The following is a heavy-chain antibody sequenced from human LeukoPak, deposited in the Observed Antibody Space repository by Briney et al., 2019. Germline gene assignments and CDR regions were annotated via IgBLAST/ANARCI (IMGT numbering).Heavy chain of an antibody. CDR1: GTSISSHY. CDR3: ARGRPYYSNHYVDV. Sequence: PSEALSLTCTVSGTSISSHYWSWIRQPPGEGLECIGHIYYSGTTNYNPSLKSRVTISVDRSKNQFSLKLTSVTAADTAVYYCARGRPYYSNHYVDVWGKGTTVTVSS. D-gene: IGHD4-11*01. J-gene: IGHJ6*03. V-gene: IGHV4-59*11. CDR2: IYYSGTT.